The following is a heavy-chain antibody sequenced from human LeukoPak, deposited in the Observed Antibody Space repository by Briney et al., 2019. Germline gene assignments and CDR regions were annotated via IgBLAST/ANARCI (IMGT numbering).Heavy chain of an antibody. CDR3: ARDKGVATTPKPFDY. CDR2: INWGGGRT. J-gene: IGHJ4*02. D-gene: IGHD5-12*01. V-gene: IGHV3-20*04. CDR1: GFTFSNYG. Sequence: GGSLRLSCAASGFTFSNYGMSWVRQAPGKGLEWVSGINWGGGRTGYADSVKGRFTISRDNAKNSLYLQMNSLRAEDTALYYCARDKGVATTPKPFDYWGQGTLVTVSS.